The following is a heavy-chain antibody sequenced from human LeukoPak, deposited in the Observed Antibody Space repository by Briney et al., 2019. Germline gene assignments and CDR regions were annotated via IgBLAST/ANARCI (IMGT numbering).Heavy chain of an antibody. Sequence: GRSIRLSCAASGFTFSSYGMHWVRQAPGKGLEWVASTWSDGSNKYYADSVKGRFTISRDNSKNTLYLQMNSLRAEDTAAYYCARGGKSAFYYGKDVWGQAPPGTVSS. J-gene: IGHJ6*02. CDR3: ARGGKSAFYYGKDV. D-gene: IGHD5-12*01. V-gene: IGHV3-33*01. CDR2: TWSDGSNK. CDR1: GFTFSSYG.